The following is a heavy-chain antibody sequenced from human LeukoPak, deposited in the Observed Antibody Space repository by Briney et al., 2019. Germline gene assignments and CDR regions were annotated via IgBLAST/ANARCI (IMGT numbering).Heavy chain of an antibody. J-gene: IGHJ4*02. CDR1: GGSISSSSYY. Sequence: PSETLSLTCTVSGGSISSSSYYWGWIRQPPGKGLEWIGSIYYSGSTYYNPSLKSRVTISVDTSKNQFSLKLSSVTAADTAVYYCARRVVAARAARNYYFDYWGQGTLVTVSS. D-gene: IGHD2-15*01. CDR3: ARRVVAARAARNYYFDY. CDR2: IYYSGST. V-gene: IGHV4-39*01.